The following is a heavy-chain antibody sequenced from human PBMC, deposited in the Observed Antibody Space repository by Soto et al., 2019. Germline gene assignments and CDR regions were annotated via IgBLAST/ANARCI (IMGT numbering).Heavy chain of an antibody. Sequence: SETLSRTCAVYGGAFSGYDWCGIRQPPGQRLEWIGEINHSGSTNYTPSLKSRVTISVDTSKNQFSLKLSSVTAADTAVYYCARGAPVDYDILTSRSPPHAFDIWGQGTMVT. CDR2: INHSGST. V-gene: IGHV4-34*01. CDR3: ARGAPVDYDILTSRSPPHAFDI. J-gene: IGHJ3*02. D-gene: IGHD3-9*01. CDR1: GGAFSGYD.